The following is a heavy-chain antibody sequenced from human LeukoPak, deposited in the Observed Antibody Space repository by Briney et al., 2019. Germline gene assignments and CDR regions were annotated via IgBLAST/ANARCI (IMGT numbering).Heavy chain of an antibody. J-gene: IGHJ4*02. V-gene: IGHV3-30*04. CDR1: GFTFSSYA. Sequence: GRSLRLSCAASGFTFSSYAMHWVRQAPGKGLEWVAVISYDGSNKYYADSVKGRFTISRDNSKNTLYLQMNSLRAEDTAVYYCARDLDYWGQGTLVTVS. CDR3: ARDLDY. CDR2: ISYDGSNK.